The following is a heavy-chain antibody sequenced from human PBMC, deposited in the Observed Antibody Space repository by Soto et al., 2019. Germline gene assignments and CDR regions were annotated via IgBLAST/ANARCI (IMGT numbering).Heavy chain of an antibody. J-gene: IGHJ4*02. CDR2: LSYEGSEE. D-gene: IGHD6-19*01. CDR3: ALTRRSSLLEVAGPGFEY. CDR1: GFNFGGFG. V-gene: IGHV3-30*03. Sequence: GGCLRLSCAACGFNFGGFGMHWVRQAPGKGREWLSVLSYEGSEEYYADSVRGRFTISRDNSKNTLFLQMDSLRVDDTGVYYCALTRRSSLLEVAGPGFEYWGQGALVTVSS.